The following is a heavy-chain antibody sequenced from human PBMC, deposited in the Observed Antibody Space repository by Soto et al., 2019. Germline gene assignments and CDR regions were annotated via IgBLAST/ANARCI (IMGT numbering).Heavy chain of an antibody. D-gene: IGHD4-17*01. J-gene: IGHJ4*02. CDR2: IYYSGST. CDR1: GGSISSGGYY. CDR3: ARGGSTVTKENVLLFDY. Sequence: QVQLQESGPGLVKPSQTLSLTCTVSGGSISSGGYYWSWIRQHPGKGLEWIGYIYYSGSTYYNPSLKSRVTMTLDTSKQQFSLKLSSVAAADTAVYYCARGGSTVTKENVLLFDYWGQGTLVTVSS. V-gene: IGHV4-31*03.